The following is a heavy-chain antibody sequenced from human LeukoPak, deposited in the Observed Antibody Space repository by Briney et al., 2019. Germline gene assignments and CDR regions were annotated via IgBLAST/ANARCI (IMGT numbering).Heavy chain of an antibody. CDR3: ARGSTARYYYDSSGYYRGAVDY. CDR2: ISAYNGNT. J-gene: IGHJ4*02. V-gene: IGHV1-18*01. D-gene: IGHD3-22*01. Sequence: GASVKVSCKASGYTFTSYGISWVRQAPGQGLEWMGWISAYNGNTNYAQKMQGRVTMTTDTSTSTAYMELRRLRSDDTAVYYCARGSTARYYYDSSGYYRGAVDYWGQGTLVTISS. CDR1: GYTFTSYG.